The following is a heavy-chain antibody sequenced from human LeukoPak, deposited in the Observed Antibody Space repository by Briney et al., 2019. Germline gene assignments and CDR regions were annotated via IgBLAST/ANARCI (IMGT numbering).Heavy chain of an antibody. CDR1: GFTFSSYE. CDR3: ARYYYDSSGYYYPPWFDY. V-gene: IGHV3-48*01. CDR2: ISSSSSTI. J-gene: IGHJ4*02. Sequence: GGSLRLSCAASGFTFSSYEMNWVRQAPGKGLEWVSYISSSSSTIYYADSVKGRFTISRDNAKNSLYLQMNSLRAEDTAVYYCARYYYDSSGYYYPPWFDYWGQGTPVTVSS. D-gene: IGHD3-22*01.